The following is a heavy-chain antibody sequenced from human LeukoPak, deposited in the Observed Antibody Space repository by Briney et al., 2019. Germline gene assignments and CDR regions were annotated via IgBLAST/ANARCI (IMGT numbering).Heavy chain of an antibody. D-gene: IGHD6-19*01. V-gene: IGHV4-4*07. Sequence: PSETLSLTCAVYGGSFSGYYWSWIRQPAGKGLEWIGRIYTSGSTNYNPSLKSRVTMSVDTSKNQFSLKLSSVTAADTAVYYCARDPAVAGDPLDYWGQGTLVTVSS. CDR1: GGSFSGYY. J-gene: IGHJ4*02. CDR2: IYTSGST. CDR3: ARDPAVAGDPLDY.